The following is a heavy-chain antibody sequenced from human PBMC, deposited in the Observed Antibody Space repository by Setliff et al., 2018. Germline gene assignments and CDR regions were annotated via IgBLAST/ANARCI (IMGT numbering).Heavy chain of an antibody. D-gene: IGHD6-6*01. Sequence: SVKVSCKASGGIFNSFSITWVRQAPGQGLEWMGRIIPIFGTANYAQKFQGRVTITADKSTSTAYMELSSLRSEDTAVYYCALEYSNSSPTVYYYMDVWGKGTTVTVSS. CDR2: IIPIFGTA. CDR3: ALEYSNSSPTVYYYMDV. J-gene: IGHJ6*03. CDR1: GGIFNSFS. V-gene: IGHV1-69*06.